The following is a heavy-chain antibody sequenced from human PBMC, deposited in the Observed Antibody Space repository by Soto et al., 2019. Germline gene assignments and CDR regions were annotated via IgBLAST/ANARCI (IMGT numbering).Heavy chain of an antibody. V-gene: IGHV1-69*13. J-gene: IGHJ6*02. CDR1: GRTFSSYA. Sequence: PVKVSCKASGRTFSSYAINWVRQAPGQGLEWMGGNIPIFGTANYAQKFQGRVRITADESTSTAYKELRSLRSEDTAVYYSARQVAGDTLVRGVIRAYYDYGMDVWGHGTTV. CDR3: ARQVAGDTLVRGVIRAYYDYGMDV. D-gene: IGHD3-10*01. CDR2: NIPIFGTA.